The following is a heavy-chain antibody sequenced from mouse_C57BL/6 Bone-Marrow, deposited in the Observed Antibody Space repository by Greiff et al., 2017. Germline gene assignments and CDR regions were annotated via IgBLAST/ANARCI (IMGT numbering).Heavy chain of an antibody. J-gene: IGHJ3*01. CDR1: GFTFSSYG. Sequence: EVQVVESGGDLVKPGGSLKLSCAASGFTFSSYGMSWVRQTPDKRLEWVATISSGGSYTYYPDSVKGRFTISRDNAKNTLYLQMSSLKSEDTAMYYCARHVCYWGQGTLVTVSA. CDR3: ARHVCY. V-gene: IGHV5-6*01. CDR2: ISSGGSYT.